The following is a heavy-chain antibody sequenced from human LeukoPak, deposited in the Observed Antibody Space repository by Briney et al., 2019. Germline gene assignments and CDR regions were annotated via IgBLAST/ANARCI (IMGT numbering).Heavy chain of an antibody. D-gene: IGHD1-1*01. CDR1: GGSISSYY. CDR2: IYYSGST. Sequence: SETLSLTCTVSGGSISSYYWSWIRQPPGKGLEWIGYIYYSGSTNYNPSLKSRVTISVDTSKNQFSLKLSSVTAADTAVYYWARRGIADYYYYYMDVWGKGTTVTVSS. V-gene: IGHV4-59*01. CDR3: ARRGIADYYYYYMDV. J-gene: IGHJ6*03.